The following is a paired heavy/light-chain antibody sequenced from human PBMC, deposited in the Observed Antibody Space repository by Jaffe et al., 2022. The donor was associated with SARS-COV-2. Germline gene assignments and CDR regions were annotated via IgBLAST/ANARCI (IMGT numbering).Heavy chain of an antibody. Sequence: QVQLQQWGAGLLKPSETLSLTCAVYGGSFSGYYWSWIRQPPGKGLEWIGEINHSGSTNYNPSLKSRVTISVDTSKNQFSLRLSSVTAADTAVYYCARDYKKVVPALLGLGFSYYYHMDVWGKGTTVTVSS. V-gene: IGHV4-34*01. J-gene: IGHJ6*03. CDR1: GGSFSGYY. D-gene: IGHD2-2*01. CDR2: INHSGST. CDR3: ARDYKKVVPALLGLGFSYYYHMDV.
Light chain of an antibody. Sequence: SSELTQDPAVSVALGQTVRITCQGDSLRSYYASWYQQKPGQAPVLVIFGKNNRPSGIPDRFSGSSSGNTASLTITGAQAEDEADYYCNSRDSDGNHLLFGGGTKLTVL. V-gene: IGLV3-19*01. CDR1: SLRSYY. CDR3: NSRDSDGNHLL. J-gene: IGLJ2*01. CDR2: GKN.